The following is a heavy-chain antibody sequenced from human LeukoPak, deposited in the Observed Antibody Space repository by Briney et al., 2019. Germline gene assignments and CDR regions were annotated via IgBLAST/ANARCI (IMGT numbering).Heavy chain of an antibody. V-gene: IGHV4-59*01. CDR1: GGSISSYY. J-gene: IGHJ5*02. Sequence: PSETLSLTCTVSGGSISSYYWSWIRQPPGKGLEWIGYIYYSGSTNYNPSLKSRVTISVDTSKNQFSLKLSSVTAADTAVYYCARDNTIFGPLLRGWFDPWGQGTLVTVSS. D-gene: IGHD3-3*01. CDR3: ARDNTIFGPLLRGWFDP. CDR2: IYYSGST.